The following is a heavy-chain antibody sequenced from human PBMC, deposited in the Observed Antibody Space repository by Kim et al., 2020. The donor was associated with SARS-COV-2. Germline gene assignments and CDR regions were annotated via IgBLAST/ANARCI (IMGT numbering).Heavy chain of an antibody. V-gene: IGHV1-3*01. CDR2: INAGNGNT. Sequence: ASVKVSCKASGYTFNTYAIHWVRQAPGQRLEWMGWINAGNGNTKYSQKLQARVTFTRDTSASTAYMEVGSLTSEDTALYFCASGGGSSWYYFNGMDLWGQ. CDR1: GYTFNTYA. J-gene: IGHJ6*02. CDR3: ASGGGSSWYYFNGMDL. D-gene: IGHD6-13*01.